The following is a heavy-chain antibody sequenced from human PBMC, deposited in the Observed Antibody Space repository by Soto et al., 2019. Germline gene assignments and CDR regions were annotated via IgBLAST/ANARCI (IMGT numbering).Heavy chain of an antibody. J-gene: IGHJ4*02. CDR1: GVSTSGFY. Sequence: QVQLQGSGPGLVRPSETLSLICAVSGVSTSGFYWSWIRQPPGKGLEYIGYIYSSGSTYYNPSLKSRGTVSLDSSKNQFSLNLTSVTAADTAIYYCARGHLWLEDWGQGTLVTVSS. V-gene: IGHV4-59*01. CDR3: ARGHLWLED. CDR2: IYSSGST. D-gene: IGHD3-3*01.